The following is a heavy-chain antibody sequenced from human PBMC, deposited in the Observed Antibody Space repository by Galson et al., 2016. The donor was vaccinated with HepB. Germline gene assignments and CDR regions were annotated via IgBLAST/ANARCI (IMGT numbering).Heavy chain of an antibody. CDR1: GNIFRTYA. CDR3: ATWGGGRGQRTLGNWLDP. CDR2: IFPKFGTA. D-gene: IGHD3-16*01. Sequence: SVKVSCKASGNIFRTYALTWVRQTPGQGLEWIGGIFPKFGTAKYAQNFQGRVMFTADESTSTVYMDLSVLKSDDTAVYYCATWGGGRGQRTLGNWLDPWGPGTLVIVTS. J-gene: IGHJ5*02. V-gene: IGHV1-69*13.